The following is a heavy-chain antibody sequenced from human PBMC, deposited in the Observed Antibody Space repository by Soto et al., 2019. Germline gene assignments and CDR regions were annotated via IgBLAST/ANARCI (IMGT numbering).Heavy chain of an antibody. V-gene: IGHV3-74*01. J-gene: IGHJ5*02. D-gene: IGHD2-2*01. CDR2: INSDGSST. CDR3: ARDGRSLVGWFDP. Sequence: EVQLVESGGGLVQPGGSLRLSCAASGFTFSSYWMHWVRQAPGKGLVWVSRINSDGSSTSYADSVKGRFTISRDNAKNTSYLQMNSLRAEDTAVYYCARDGRSLVGWFDPWGQGTLVTVSS. CDR1: GFTFSSYW.